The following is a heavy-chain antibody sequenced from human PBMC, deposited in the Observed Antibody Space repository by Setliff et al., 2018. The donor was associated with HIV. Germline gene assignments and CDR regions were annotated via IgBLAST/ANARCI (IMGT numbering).Heavy chain of an antibody. Sequence: SETLSLTCAVSGVSVNNGDDYWGWIRQPPGKGLEWIAIIHQSGTAHKRPSLKSRVTISIDTSENLFSLKLSGVTAADTAIYYCARQVGEGKWYLDSWGHGTLVTVPQ. D-gene: IGHD1-26*01. J-gene: IGHJ4*01. CDR1: GVSVNNGDDY. CDR3: ARQVGEGKWYLDS. V-gene: IGHV4-39*01. CDR2: IHQSGTA.